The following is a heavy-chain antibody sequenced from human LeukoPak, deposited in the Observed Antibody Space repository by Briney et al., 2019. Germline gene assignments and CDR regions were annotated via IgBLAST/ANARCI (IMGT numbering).Heavy chain of an antibody. V-gene: IGHV3-7*01. CDR2: IKQDGSEK. CDR1: GFSFVSYW. Sequence: EGSLRLSCATSGFSFVSYWMTWVRQAPGKGLEWVANIKQDGSEKNYADSVKGRFTISRDGNSLYLQMHSLRAEDTAVYYCAREAAPRYWGQGTLVTVSS. J-gene: IGHJ4*02. CDR3: AREAAPRY. D-gene: IGHD6-25*01.